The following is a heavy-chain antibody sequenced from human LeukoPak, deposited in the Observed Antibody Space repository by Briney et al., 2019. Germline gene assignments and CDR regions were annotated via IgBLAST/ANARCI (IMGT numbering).Heavy chain of an antibody. D-gene: IGHD2-2*01. CDR3: ARTDKSTSYYYGMDV. Sequence: ASVKVSCKASGGTFSSYAISWVRQAPGQGLEWMGGIVPLFGTANYAQKFQGRVTITADESTSTAYMEVSSLRSEDTAVYYCARTDKSTSYYYGMDVWGQGTTVTVSS. CDR1: GGTFSSYA. V-gene: IGHV1-69*13. CDR2: IVPLFGTA. J-gene: IGHJ6*02.